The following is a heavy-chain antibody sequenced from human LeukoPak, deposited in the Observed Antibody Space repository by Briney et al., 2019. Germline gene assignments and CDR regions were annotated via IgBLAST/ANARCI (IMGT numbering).Heavy chain of an antibody. CDR1: GGSFSGYY. V-gene: IGHV4-34*01. CDR3: ARGPWVGFLEWLPSYYFDY. J-gene: IGHJ4*02. Sequence: PSETLSLTCAVYGGSFSGYYWSWIRQPPGKGLEWIGEINHSGSTNYNPSLKSRVTISVDTSKNQFSLKLSSVTAADTAVYYCARGPWVGFLEWLPSYYFDYWGQGTLVTVSS. CDR2: INHSGST. D-gene: IGHD3-3*02.